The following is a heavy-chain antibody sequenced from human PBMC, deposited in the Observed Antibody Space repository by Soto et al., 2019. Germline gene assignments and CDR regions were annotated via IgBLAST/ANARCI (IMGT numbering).Heavy chain of an antibody. CDR1: GYTFTSYG. V-gene: IGHV1-18*01. Sequence: ASVKVSCKASGYTFTSYGISWVRQAPGQGLEWMGWISAYNGNTNYAQKLQGRVTMTTDTSTSTAYMELRSLRSDDTAVYYCARSPKATTVTTYYYYYMDVWGKGTTVTVSS. J-gene: IGHJ6*03. D-gene: IGHD4-17*01. CDR3: ARSPKATTVTTYYYYYMDV. CDR2: ISAYNGNT.